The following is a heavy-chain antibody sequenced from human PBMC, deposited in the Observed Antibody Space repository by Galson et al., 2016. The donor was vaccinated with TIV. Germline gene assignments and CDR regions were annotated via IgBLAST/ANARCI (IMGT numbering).Heavy chain of an antibody. D-gene: IGHD3-9*01. V-gene: IGHV5-51*01. J-gene: IGHJ4*02. CDR2: VYPGDSDP. CDR1: GYSFTSYW. CDR3: ASRRKVDLPDFDWAYDPRTKSFDS. Sequence: QSGAEVKKPGESLKISCQGSGYSFTSYWIGWLRQMPGKRLEWMGIVYPGDSDPKYSPSFQCQVRISADKTINTAYLQWNSLKASDTAIYYWASRRKVDLPDFDWAYDPRTKSFDSWGRGTLFTVSA.